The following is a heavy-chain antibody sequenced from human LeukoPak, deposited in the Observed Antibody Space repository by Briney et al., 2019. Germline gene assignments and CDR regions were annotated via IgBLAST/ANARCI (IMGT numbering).Heavy chain of an antibody. Sequence: GGSLRLSCAASGFTFSSYSMNWVRQAPGKGLEWVSAISGSGGSTYYADSVKGRFTISRDNSKNTLYLQMNSLRVEDTAVYYCARGEFAWIQGSYGMNVWGQGTTVTVSS. J-gene: IGHJ6*02. CDR2: ISGSGGST. CDR1: GFTFSSYS. D-gene: IGHD5-18*01. CDR3: ARGEFAWIQGSYGMNV. V-gene: IGHV3-23*01.